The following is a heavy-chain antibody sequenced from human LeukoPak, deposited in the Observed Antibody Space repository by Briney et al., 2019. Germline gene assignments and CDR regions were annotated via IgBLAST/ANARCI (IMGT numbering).Heavy chain of an antibody. D-gene: IGHD2-15*01. Sequence: GGSLRLSCAASGFTFTNYDMSWVRQAPGKGLEWVSGMSGRGVSTYYADSVKGRFTISSDNSKNTLYLQMNSLRAEDTAIYYCAKDCNGGNCYIDHWGQGTLVTVAS. J-gene: IGHJ4*02. CDR1: GFTFTNYD. CDR3: AKDCNGGNCYIDH. CDR2: MSGRGVST. V-gene: IGHV3-23*01.